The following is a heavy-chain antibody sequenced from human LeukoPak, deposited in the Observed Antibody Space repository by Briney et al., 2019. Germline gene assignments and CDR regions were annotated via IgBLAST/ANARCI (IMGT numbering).Heavy chain of an antibody. V-gene: IGHV6-1*01. Sequence: SQTLSLTCAISGDSVSSNSAASNWIRQSPSRGLEWLGRTYYRSKWYNDYAVSVKSRITINPDTSKNQFSLQLSSVTPEDTAVYYCAGGYSSGGKWFDPWGQGTLVTVSS. CDR2: TYYRSKWYN. CDR3: AGGYSSGGKWFDP. D-gene: IGHD6-19*01. CDR1: GDSVSSNSAA. J-gene: IGHJ5*02.